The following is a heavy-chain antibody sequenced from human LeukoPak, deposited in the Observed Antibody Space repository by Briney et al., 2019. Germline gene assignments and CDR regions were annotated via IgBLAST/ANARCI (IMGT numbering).Heavy chain of an antibody. CDR2: ISGGGGGT. V-gene: IGHV3-23*01. Sequence: GGSLRLSCAASGFILSTYAMSWVRQAPGKGLEWVSGISGGGGGTYFADSVKGRFTISRDNSKNTLYLQMNSLRVEDTAVYYCARDPVVVTAKGGNFDYWGQGTLVTVSS. J-gene: IGHJ4*02. D-gene: IGHD2-21*02. CDR1: GFILSTYA. CDR3: ARDPVVVTAKGGNFDY.